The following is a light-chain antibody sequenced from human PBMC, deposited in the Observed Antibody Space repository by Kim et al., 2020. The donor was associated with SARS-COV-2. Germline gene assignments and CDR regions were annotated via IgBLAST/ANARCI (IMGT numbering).Light chain of an antibody. Sequence: DIQMTQSPSTLSVSVGDRVTVTCRASQSISSSLAWYQQKPGKAPDLLIYAASTLERGVPSRFSGTGSGTEFTLTISSLQSDDLATYYCQQYSSYSTFGQGTKVDIE. CDR3: QQYSSYST. J-gene: IGKJ1*01. V-gene: IGKV1-5*01. CDR1: QSISSS. CDR2: AAS.